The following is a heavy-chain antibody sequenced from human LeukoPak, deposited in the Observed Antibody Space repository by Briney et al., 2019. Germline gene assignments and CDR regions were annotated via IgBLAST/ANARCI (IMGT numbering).Heavy chain of an antibody. CDR3: ARDDCGDTCYPGGY. CDR2: INAGNGDT. CDR1: GYTFTKYV. V-gene: IGHV1-3*01. Sequence: ASVKVSCKASGYTFTKYVVHWVRQAPGQRPEWIGWINAGNGDTKYSQNFQDRVTITRDTSANTVYMELSSLTSEDTALYYCARDDCGDTCYPGGYWGQGTLVTVSS. J-gene: IGHJ4*02. D-gene: IGHD2-21*01.